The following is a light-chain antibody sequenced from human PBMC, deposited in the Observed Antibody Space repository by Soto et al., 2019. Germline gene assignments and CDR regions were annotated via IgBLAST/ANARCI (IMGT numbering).Light chain of an antibody. CDR2: DAS. Sequence: IGLTQSAATLSLSPGERATLSCRASQSVSSYFAWYQQKPGQAPRLLIYDASNRATGIPARFSGSGSGTDFTLTISSLEPEDFAVYYCQQRSNWPPITFGQGTRLEIK. J-gene: IGKJ5*01. CDR3: QQRSNWPPIT. CDR1: QSVSSY. V-gene: IGKV3-11*01.